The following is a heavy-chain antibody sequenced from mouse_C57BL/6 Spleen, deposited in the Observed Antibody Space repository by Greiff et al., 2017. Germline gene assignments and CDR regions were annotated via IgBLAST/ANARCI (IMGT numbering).Heavy chain of an antibody. D-gene: IGHD1-1*01. J-gene: IGHJ1*03. CDR2: IDPSDSYT. Sequence: VQLQQPGAELVKPGASVKLSCKASGYTFTSYWMQWVKQRPGPGLEWIGEIDPSDSYTNYNQKFKGKATLTVDTSSSTAYMQLSSLTSEDSAVYYGARAGGSRYFDVWGTGTTVTVSS. CDR1: GYTFTSYW. CDR3: ARAGGSRYFDV. V-gene: IGHV1-50*01.